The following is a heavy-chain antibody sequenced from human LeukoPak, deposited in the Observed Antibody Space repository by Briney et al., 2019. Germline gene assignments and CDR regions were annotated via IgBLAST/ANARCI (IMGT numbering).Heavy chain of an antibody. J-gene: IGHJ5*02. CDR2: IYYSGST. D-gene: IGHD2-15*01. V-gene: IGHV4-39*07. Sequence: SETLSLTCTVSGGSISSSSYYWGWIRQPPGKGLEWIGSIYYSGSTYYNPSLKSRVTISVDTSKNQFSLKLSSVTAADTAVYYCARDYVVVIAATNWFDPWGQGTLVTVSS. CDR1: GGSISSSSYY. CDR3: ARDYVVVIAATNWFDP.